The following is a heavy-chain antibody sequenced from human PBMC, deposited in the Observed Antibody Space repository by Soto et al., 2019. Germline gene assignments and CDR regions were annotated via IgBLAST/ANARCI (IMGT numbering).Heavy chain of an antibody. D-gene: IGHD3-16*01. V-gene: IGHV3-15*01. CDR2: IKSKTDGGTT. J-gene: IGHJ4*02. Sequence: GGSLRLSCAASGFTFSNAWMSWVRQAPGKGLEWVGRIKSKTDGGTTDYAAPVKGRFTISRDDSKNTLYLQMNSLKTEDIAVYYCTTDEGEFSFDYWGQGTLVTVSS. CDR1: GFTFSNAW. CDR3: TTDEGEFSFDY.